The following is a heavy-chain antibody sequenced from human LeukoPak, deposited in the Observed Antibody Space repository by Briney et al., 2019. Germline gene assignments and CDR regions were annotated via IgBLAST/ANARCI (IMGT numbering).Heavy chain of an antibody. J-gene: IGHJ6*02. CDR2: ISGSGGTT. Sequence: PGGSLRLSCAASGFTFSTYDMMWVRQTPDSGLEWVSIISGSGGTTYYADSVKGRFTISRDNSKNTLFLQMNSLRAEDTAVYYCAKNLYCGGGSCYPSALGMDVWGQGTTVTVSS. D-gene: IGHD2-15*01. CDR1: GFTFSTYD. CDR3: AKNLYCGGGSCYPSALGMDV. V-gene: IGHV3-23*01.